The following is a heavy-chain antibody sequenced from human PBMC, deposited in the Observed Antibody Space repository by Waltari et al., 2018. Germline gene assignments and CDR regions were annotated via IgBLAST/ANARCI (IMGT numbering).Heavy chain of an antibody. CDR2: ISGSGGST. V-gene: IGHV3-23*01. Sequence: EVQLLASGGGLVQPGGSLRLPCAASGFPFRSHAMSWSRQAPGKGLEWVSAISGSGGSTYYADSVKGRFTISRDNSKNTLYLQMNSLRAEDTAVYYCAKLGYNWNDEGWGQGTLVTVSS. D-gene: IGHD1-20*01. J-gene: IGHJ4*02. CDR1: GFPFRSHA. CDR3: AKLGYNWNDEG.